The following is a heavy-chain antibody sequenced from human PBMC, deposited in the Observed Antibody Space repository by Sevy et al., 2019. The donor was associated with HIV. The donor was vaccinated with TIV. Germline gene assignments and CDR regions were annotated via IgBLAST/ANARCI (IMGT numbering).Heavy chain of an antibody. CDR1: GFTFSNFG. J-gene: IGHJ4*02. Sequence: GESLKISCTASGFTFSNFGMHWVRQVPGKGLEWVTFIRYEGRDKYYAAPVKGRFTISRDYSKNTLYLQMDSLRAEDTAIYYCAKDLAGPGRRYFDYWGQGTLVTVSS. D-gene: IGHD6-13*01. CDR3: AKDLAGPGRRYFDY. V-gene: IGHV3-30*02. CDR2: IRYEGRDK.